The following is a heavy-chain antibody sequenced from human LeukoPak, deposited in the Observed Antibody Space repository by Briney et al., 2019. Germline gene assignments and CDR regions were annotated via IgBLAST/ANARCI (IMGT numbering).Heavy chain of an antibody. Sequence: SEALSLTCTVSGGSISSYYWSWIRQPAGKGLEWIGRIYTSGSTNYNPSLKSRVTMSVDTSKNQFSLKLSSVTAADTAVYYCASLVLYDSSGYSDAFDIWGQGTMVTVSS. CDR3: ASLVLYDSSGYSDAFDI. CDR1: GGSISSYY. D-gene: IGHD3-22*01. J-gene: IGHJ3*02. CDR2: IYTSGST. V-gene: IGHV4-4*07.